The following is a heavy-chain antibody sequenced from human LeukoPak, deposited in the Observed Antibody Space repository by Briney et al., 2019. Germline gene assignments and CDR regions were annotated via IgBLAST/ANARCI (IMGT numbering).Heavy chain of an antibody. J-gene: IGHJ4*02. CDR1: GGTFSSYA. V-gene: IGHV1-69*13. CDR3: ARTGRGSGWYDYFDH. D-gene: IGHD6-19*01. Sequence: SVKVSCKASGGTFSSYAISWVRQAPGQGLEWMGGIIPIFGTANYAQKFQGRVTITADESTSTAYMELSSLRSEDTAVYYCARTGRGSGWYDYFDHWGQGTLVTVSS. CDR2: IIPIFGTA.